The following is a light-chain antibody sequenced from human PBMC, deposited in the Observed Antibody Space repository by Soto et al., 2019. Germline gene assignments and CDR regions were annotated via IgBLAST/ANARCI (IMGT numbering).Light chain of an antibody. Sequence: EIVMTQSPATLSVSPGERATLSCRASQSVSSNLAWYQQKPGQAPRLLIFGASTRATGIPARFSGSGSGTEFTLTISSLQSEDFAVYYCQQHNNWPRFRQGTKVEIK. CDR2: GAS. CDR3: QQHNNWPR. J-gene: IGKJ1*01. V-gene: IGKV3-15*01. CDR1: QSVSSN.